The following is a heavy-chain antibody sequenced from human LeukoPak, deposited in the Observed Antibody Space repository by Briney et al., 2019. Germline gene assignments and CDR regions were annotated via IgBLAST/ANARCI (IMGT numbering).Heavy chain of an antibody. V-gene: IGHV4-59*01. CDR1: GGSITNYY. CDR2: IYYSGST. J-gene: IGHJ4*02. D-gene: IGHD3-10*01. CDR3: ARGVPYGPSYEFFDY. Sequence: SETLSPTCTVSGGSITNYYWSWIRQPPGKGLECIGYIYYSGSTNYNPPLKSRVTISLHTSKNQFSLKLNSVTAADTAVYYCARGVPYGPSYEFFDYWGQGTLVTVSS.